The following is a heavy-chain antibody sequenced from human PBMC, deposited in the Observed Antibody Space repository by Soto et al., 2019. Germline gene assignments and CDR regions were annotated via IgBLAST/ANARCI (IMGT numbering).Heavy chain of an antibody. Sequence: EVQLLESGGGLVQPGGSLRLSCAASGFTFSTYALSWVHQSPGTGLEWVSAISGSGDDTYYTHSVKGRFTISRDNSKNTLSLQMDSLRVEDTATYYCAKVDRYSSGWSYYAPEYYYYGMDVWGQGTTVTVSS. CDR3: AKVDRYSSGWSYYAPEYYYYGMDV. CDR2: ISGSGDDT. J-gene: IGHJ6*02. CDR1: GFTFSTYA. D-gene: IGHD6-19*01. V-gene: IGHV3-23*01.